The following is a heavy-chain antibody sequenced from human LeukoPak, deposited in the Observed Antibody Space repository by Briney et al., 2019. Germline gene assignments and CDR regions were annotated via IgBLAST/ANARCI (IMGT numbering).Heavy chain of an antibody. D-gene: IGHD2-2*02. CDR1: GGSISSHY. CDR2: IYYSGST. V-gene: IGHV4-59*11. Sequence: SETLSLTCTVSGGSISSHYWSWIRQPPGKGLEWIGYIYYSGSTNYNPSLKSRVTISVDTSKNQFSLKLSSVTAADTAVYYCATYRHNWFDPWGQGTLVTVSS. CDR3: ATYRHNWFDP. J-gene: IGHJ5*02.